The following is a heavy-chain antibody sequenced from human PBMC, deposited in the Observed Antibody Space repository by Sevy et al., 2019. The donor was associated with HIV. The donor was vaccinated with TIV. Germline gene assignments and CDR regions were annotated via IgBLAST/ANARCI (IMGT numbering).Heavy chain of an antibody. CDR2: ISGSVNYI. D-gene: IGHD3-10*01. V-gene: IGHV3-21*06. CDR3: ARPYGSGSWEAFDI. CDR1: GFTFNTYT. Sequence: GGSLRLSCIASGFTFNTYTMNWVRQAPGKGLEWVSSISGSVNYIYYADSVKGRFTISRDNAKNSLFLQMNSLRVEDTAVYYCARPYGSGSWEAFDIWGQGTMVTVSS. J-gene: IGHJ3*02.